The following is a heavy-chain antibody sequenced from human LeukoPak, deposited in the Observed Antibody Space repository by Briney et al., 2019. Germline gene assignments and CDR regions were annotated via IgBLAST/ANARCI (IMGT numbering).Heavy chain of an antibody. D-gene: IGHD6-13*01. CDR3: ARAYSSSWYCDY. Sequence: SETLSLTCTVSGGSIPISTYYWGWVRQPPGKGLEWIGSIYYSGTTKYNPSLKSRVTISVDNSNNKFSLRLSSVTAADTAVYYCARAYSSSWYCDYWGQGTLVTVSS. CDR1: GGSIPISTYY. J-gene: IGHJ4*02. V-gene: IGHV4-39*07. CDR2: IYYSGTT.